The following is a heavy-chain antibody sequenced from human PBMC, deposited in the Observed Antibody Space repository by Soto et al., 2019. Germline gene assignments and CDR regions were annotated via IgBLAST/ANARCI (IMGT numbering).Heavy chain of an antibody. CDR3: ARDSGIQRWELDY. CDR1: GYTFTSYY. V-gene: IGHV1-46*01. J-gene: IGHJ4*02. D-gene: IGHD5-18*01. CDR2: INHSAGST. Sequence: QVQLVQSGAEVKKPGASVKVSCKASGYTFTSYYMHWVRQAPGQGLEWMGIINHSAGSTSYAQKLQGRVTMTRDTSTSTVYMELSSLRSEDTAVYYGARDSGIQRWELDYWGQGTLVTVSS.